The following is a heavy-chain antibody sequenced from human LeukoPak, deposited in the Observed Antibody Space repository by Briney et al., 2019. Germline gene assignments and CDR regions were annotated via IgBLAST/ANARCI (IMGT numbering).Heavy chain of an antibody. CDR3: ARGYCSGGSCSKTPGY. D-gene: IGHD2-15*01. CDR1: GFTVSSNY. CDR2: IYNSGNI. J-gene: IGHJ4*02. Sequence: GVSLTLSCVASGFTVSSNYMNWLRQAPGKGLEWVSVIYNSGNIYYADSVKGRFTISRDNSKNTLYLQMNSLRAEDTAVYYCARGYCSGGSCSKTPGYWGQGTLVTVSS. V-gene: IGHV3-53*01.